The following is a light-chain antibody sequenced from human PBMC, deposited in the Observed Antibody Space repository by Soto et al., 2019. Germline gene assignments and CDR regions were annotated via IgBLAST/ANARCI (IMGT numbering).Light chain of an antibody. J-gene: IGKJ2*01. Sequence: EIVLTQSPGTLSLSPGERATLSCRASQSVSSSSYLAWYQQKPGQAPRLLIYGASSRATGIPDRFSGSGSATAFTLTISRLAPEDFAVYYGRQYGSSPSYTFGQGTKLEIK. CDR3: RQYGSSPSYT. CDR2: GAS. V-gene: IGKV3-20*01. CDR1: QSVSSSSY.